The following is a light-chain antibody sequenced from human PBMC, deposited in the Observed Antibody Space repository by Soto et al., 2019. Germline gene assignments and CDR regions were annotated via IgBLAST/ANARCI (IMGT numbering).Light chain of an antibody. CDR2: DAS. CDR3: QQYNTWPPIT. CDR1: QSISSW. Sequence: DIPMTQSPSTLSASVVDRVTFSCRASQSISSWLAWYQQKPGKAPKVLIYDASSLKSGVPSRFSGTGSGTEFTLTISSLQSEDFAVYYCQQYNTWPPITFGQGTRLEIK. J-gene: IGKJ5*01. V-gene: IGKV1-5*01.